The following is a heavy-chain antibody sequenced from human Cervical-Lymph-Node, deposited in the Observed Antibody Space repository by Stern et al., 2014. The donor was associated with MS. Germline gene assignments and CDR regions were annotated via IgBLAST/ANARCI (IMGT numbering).Heavy chain of an antibody. D-gene: IGHD3-10*01. J-gene: IGHJ4*02. CDR2: FDPEDGET. V-gene: IGHV1-24*01. CDR1: GHPLSELA. CDR3: ATDRGVK. Sequence: VQLVQSGAEVKKPGASVTVSCNVAGHPLSELAMHWLRQPPPRGLEWMGQFDPEDGETVYAQQFQGRLSMTEDTSTGTAYMTLTALRSEDTAVYYCATDRGVKWGQGTLVTVSS.